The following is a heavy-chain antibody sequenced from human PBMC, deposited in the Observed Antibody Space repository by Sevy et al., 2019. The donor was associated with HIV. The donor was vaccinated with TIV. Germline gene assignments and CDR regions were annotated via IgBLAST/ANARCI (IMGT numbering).Heavy chain of an antibody. CDR3: LKRARVPIGNNWFDT. CDR1: GFTFSSYA. Sequence: WGSLRLSCAASGFTFSSYAMNWVRQAPGKGLEWVSVISAIDGTTYYADSVKGRFTISRDNSKNTLYLQMNSLRAEDTAVYYCLKRARVPIGNNWFDTWGQGTLVTVSS. J-gene: IGHJ5*02. V-gene: IGHV3-23*01. CDR2: ISAIDGTT. D-gene: IGHD2-2*01.